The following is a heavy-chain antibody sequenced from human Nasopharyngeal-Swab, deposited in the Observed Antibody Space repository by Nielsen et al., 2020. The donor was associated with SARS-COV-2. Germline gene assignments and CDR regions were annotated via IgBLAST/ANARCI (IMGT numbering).Heavy chain of an antibody. CDR1: GYTFTSYA. Sequence: ASVKVSCKASGYTFTSYAMNWVRQAPGQGLEWMGWINTNTGNSTYAQGFTGRFVFSLDTSVSTAYLQISSLKAEDTAVYYCARGVPSQYYYGSGDYWGQGTLVTVSS. CDR2: INTNTGNS. J-gene: IGHJ4*02. CDR3: ARGVPSQYYYGSGDY. V-gene: IGHV7-4-1*02. D-gene: IGHD3-10*01.